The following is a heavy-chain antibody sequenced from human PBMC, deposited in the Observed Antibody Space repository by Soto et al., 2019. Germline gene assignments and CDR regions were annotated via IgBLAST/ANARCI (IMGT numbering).Heavy chain of an antibody. CDR1: GFTFSSFH. V-gene: IGHV3-48*01. CDR3: ARADSGYAHGYYYYGMDV. Sequence: GGSLRLSCAASGFTFSSFHMNWVRQAPGRGLEWVSYISSSSSTINYAESVKGRFTISRDNAKNSLYLQMNSLRAEDTAVYYCARADSGYAHGYYYYGMDVWGQGTTVTVSS. CDR2: ISSSSSTI. J-gene: IGHJ6*02. D-gene: IGHD5-12*01.